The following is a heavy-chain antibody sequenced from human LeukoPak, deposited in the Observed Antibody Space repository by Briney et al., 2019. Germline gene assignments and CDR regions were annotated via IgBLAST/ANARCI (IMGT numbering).Heavy chain of an antibody. J-gene: IGHJ3*02. Sequence: KAGGSLRLSCAASGFTFSSYAMSWVRQAPGKGLKWVSSISTSNYIYYADSVKGRFTISRDNAKNSLYLQMNSLRAEDTAVYYCARGTGAFDIWGQGTMVTVSS. CDR1: GFTFSSYA. CDR3: ARGTGAFDI. V-gene: IGHV3-21*01. CDR2: ISTSNYI.